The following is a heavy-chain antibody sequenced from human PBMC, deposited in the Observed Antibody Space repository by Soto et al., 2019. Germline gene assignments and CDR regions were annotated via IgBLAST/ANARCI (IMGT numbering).Heavy chain of an antibody. J-gene: IGHJ4*02. CDR2: INPILSMS. CDR3: ASSYGSGYRAFDY. CDR1: GDTFTFYS. V-gene: IGHV1-69*02. Sequence: QVQLVQSGAEVKKPGSSVRVSCKASGDTFTFYSINWVRQAPGLGLEWMGRINPILSMSNYAQRFQGRVTMTADKSTSTAYMELSSLRSEDTAMYYCASSYGSGYRAFDYWGQGALVTGS. D-gene: IGHD3-10*01.